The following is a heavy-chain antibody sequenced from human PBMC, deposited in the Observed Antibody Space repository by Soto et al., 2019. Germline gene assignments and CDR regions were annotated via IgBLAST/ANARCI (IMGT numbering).Heavy chain of an antibody. D-gene: IGHD2-8*01. J-gene: IGHJ5*02. V-gene: IGHV4-30-4*01. CDR3: ARDNGVGP. Sequence: SETLSLTCTVSGGSISSYYWSWMRQPPGKGLEWIGYIYYSGSTYYNSSLKSRVNITLDTSKNQFSLKLSSVTAADTAVYYCARDNGVGPWGQGTLVTVSS. CDR1: GGSISSYY. CDR2: IYYSGST.